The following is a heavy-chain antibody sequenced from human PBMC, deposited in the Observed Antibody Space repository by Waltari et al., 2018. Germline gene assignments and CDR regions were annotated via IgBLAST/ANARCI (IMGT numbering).Heavy chain of an antibody. V-gene: IGHV3-21*01. D-gene: IGHD3-10*01. Sequence: VQLVESGGGVVQPGRSLRLSCAASGFTFSSYAMHWVRQAPGKGLEWVSSISSSSSYIYYADSVKGRFTISRDNAKNSLYLQMNSLRAEDTAVYYCARDAGEMDFDYWGQGTLVTVSS. CDR3: ARDAGEMDFDY. CDR1: GFTFSSYA. CDR2: ISSSSSYI. J-gene: IGHJ4*02.